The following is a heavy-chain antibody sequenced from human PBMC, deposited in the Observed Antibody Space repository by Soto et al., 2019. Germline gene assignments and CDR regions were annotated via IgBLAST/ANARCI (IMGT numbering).Heavy chain of an antibody. CDR3: ARSGYSSHGMDV. D-gene: IGHD5-12*01. J-gene: IGHJ6*02. CDR2: VYPSYSDV. V-gene: IGHV5-51*01. CDR1: GYXFSSSL. Sequence: EXLKIYCQSTGYXFSSSLIGWVRHKPGKGLEWLGNVYPSYSDVRYSPSFQGHVTISAYKSITTSYLQLSSLRSSDNAVYYFARSGYSSHGMDVWGQGTTVTVSS.